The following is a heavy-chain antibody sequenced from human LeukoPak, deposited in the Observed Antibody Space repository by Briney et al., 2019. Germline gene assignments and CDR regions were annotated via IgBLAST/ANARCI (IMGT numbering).Heavy chain of an antibody. J-gene: IGHJ4*02. V-gene: IGHV3-7*01. CDR1: GFTFSSCW. CDR2: IKQDGSEK. D-gene: IGHD6-13*01. Sequence: PGGSLRLSCAASGFTFSSCWMSWVRQAPGKGLEWAANIKQDGSEKYYVDSVKGRFTISRDNAKNSLYLQMNSLRAEDTAVYYCAREQQLFYWGQGTLVTVSS. CDR3: AREQQLFY.